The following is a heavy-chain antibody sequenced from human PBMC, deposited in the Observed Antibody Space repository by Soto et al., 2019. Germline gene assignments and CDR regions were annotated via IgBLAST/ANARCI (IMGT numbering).Heavy chain of an antibody. V-gene: IGHV3-66*01. CDR3: ARDWAYDAFDI. Sequence: GGSLRLSCAASGFTVSSNYMSWVRQAPGKGLEWVSVIYSGGSTYYADSVKGRFTISRDNSKNTLYLQMNSLRAEDTAVYYCARDWAYDAFDIWGQGTMVTVSS. CDR1: GFTVSSNY. CDR2: IYSGGST. D-gene: IGHD3-16*01. J-gene: IGHJ3*02.